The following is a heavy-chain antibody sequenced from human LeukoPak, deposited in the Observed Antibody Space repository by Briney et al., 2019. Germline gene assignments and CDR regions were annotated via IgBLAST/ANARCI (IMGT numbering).Heavy chain of an antibody. V-gene: IGHV4-39*07. CDR3: ARDRGLWLGEARDAFDI. D-gene: IGHD3-10*01. J-gene: IGHJ3*02. CDR1: GDSINNNVYY. Sequence: SETLSLTCTVSGDSINNNVYYWGWIRQPPGKGLEWIAIISYSGTTYYNPSLKTRATISIDTSKNTFSLKVNSVTAADTATYYCARDRGLWLGEARDAFDIWGQGTMVTVFS. CDR2: ISYSGTT.